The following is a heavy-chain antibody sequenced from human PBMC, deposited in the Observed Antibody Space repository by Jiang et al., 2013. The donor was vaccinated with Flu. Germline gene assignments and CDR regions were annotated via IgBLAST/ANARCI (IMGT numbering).Heavy chain of an antibody. V-gene: IGHV1-3*01. CDR3: ARGDAIDY. J-gene: IGHJ4*02. CDR2: INAGNGKT. Sequence: GAEVKKPGASVKVSCKTSGYIFTTYGIHWVRQAPGQRLEWMGWINAGNGKTEYSQKFQDRVTISRDTSASTSYMELRSLRSEDTAVYYCARGDAIDYWGQGTLVTVSS. CDR1: GYIFTTYG.